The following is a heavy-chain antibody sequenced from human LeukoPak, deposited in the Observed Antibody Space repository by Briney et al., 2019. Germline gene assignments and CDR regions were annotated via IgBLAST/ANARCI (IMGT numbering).Heavy chain of an antibody. V-gene: IGHV4-39*01. CDR2: IYNSANT. Sequence: SEALSLTCTVTGDSISSSSYCWDWIRQPPGKGLEWIGNIYNSANTHYNPSLKTRITMSVDTSKNQFSLKLNSVTAADTGIYYCARHSRSAYTGYENAFDIWGQGTMVTVSS. J-gene: IGHJ3*02. CDR1: GDSISSSSYC. CDR3: ARHSRSAYTGYENAFDI. D-gene: IGHD5-12*01.